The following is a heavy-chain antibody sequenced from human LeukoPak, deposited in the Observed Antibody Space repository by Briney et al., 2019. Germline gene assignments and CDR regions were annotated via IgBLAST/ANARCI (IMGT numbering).Heavy chain of an antibody. V-gene: IGHV3-23*01. CDR2: ISGSGGST. J-gene: IGHJ3*02. CDR3: ARGSFIQLWLRAFDI. Sequence: GGSLRLSCAASGFTFSSYAMSWVRQAPGKGLEWVSAISGSGGSTYYADSVKGRFTISRDNSKKTLYLQMNSLRAEDTAVYYCARGSFIQLWLRAFDIWGQGTMVTVSS. CDR1: GFTFSSYA. D-gene: IGHD5-18*01.